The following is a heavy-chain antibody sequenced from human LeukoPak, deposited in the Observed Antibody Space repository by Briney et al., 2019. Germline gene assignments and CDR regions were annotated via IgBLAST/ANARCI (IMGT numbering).Heavy chain of an antibody. CDR3: AKEGGTTVTFFDY. D-gene: IGHD4-17*01. V-gene: IGHV4-34*01. CDR1: GGSFSGYY. J-gene: IGHJ4*02. CDR2: INHRGST. Sequence: SETLSLTCAVYGGSFSGYYWSWIRQPPGKGLEWIGEINHRGSTNYNPSLKSRVTISIDTSKKQFSLKLISVTAADTAVYYCAKEGGTTVTFFDYWGQGTLVTVSS.